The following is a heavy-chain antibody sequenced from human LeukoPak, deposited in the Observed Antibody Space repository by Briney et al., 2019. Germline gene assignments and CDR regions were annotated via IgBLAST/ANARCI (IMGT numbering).Heavy chain of an antibody. CDR3: ARDSGSYSDYYYYMDV. J-gene: IGHJ6*03. D-gene: IGHD1-26*01. CDR1: GFTFSSYW. CDR2: IKQDGSEK. Sequence: GGSLRLSCAASGFTFSSYWMSWVRQAPGKGLEWVANIKQDGSEKYYVDSEKGRFTISRDNAKNSLYLQMNSLRAEDTAVYYCARDSGSYSDYYYYMDVWGKGTTVTISS. V-gene: IGHV3-7*01.